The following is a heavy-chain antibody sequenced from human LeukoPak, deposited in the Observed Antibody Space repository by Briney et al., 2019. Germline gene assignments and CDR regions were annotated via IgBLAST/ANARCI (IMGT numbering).Heavy chain of an antibody. V-gene: IGHV4-61*09. Sequence: SQTLSLTCTVSGGSVSTGSYYWSWIRQPAGRGLEWIGHIHTSGTMNYNASLKSRVRISVETSKNQFSLKLSSVTAADTAVYYCARTTVGGYSYGYFYYYYMDVWGKGTTVTISS. J-gene: IGHJ6*03. D-gene: IGHD5-18*01. CDR1: GGSVSTGSYY. CDR3: ARTTVGGYSYGYFYYYYMDV. CDR2: IHTSGTM.